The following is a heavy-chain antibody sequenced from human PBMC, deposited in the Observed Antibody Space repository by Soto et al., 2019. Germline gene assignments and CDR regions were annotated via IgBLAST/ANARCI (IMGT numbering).Heavy chain of an antibody. CDR3: AKRSNTPAAMKSPFDY. J-gene: IGHJ4*02. V-gene: IGHV3-23*01. Sequence: EVQVLDSGGGLVQPGGSLRLSCAASGFTFSNYAMSWVRQAPGKGLEWVSTISDSGGSTYYADSVKGRFTISRDNSKNTLHLQMNSLRAEDTAVYYCAKRSNTPAAMKSPFDYWGQGTLVTVSS. CDR1: GFTFSNYA. CDR2: ISDSGGST. D-gene: IGHD2-2*01.